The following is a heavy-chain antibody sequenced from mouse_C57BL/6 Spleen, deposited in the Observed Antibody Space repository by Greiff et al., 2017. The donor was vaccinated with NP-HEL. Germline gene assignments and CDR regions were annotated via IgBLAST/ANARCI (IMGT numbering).Heavy chain of an antibody. CDR1: GYTFTGYW. J-gene: IGHJ1*03. CDR3: ARAALYCGSSRHCYFDV. Sequence: VQLQQSGAELMKPGASVKLSCKATGYTFTGYWIEWVKQRPGHGLEWIGEILPGSGSTNYNEKFKGKATFTADTSSNTAYMQLSSLTTEDSAIYYWARAALYCGSSRHCYFDVWGTGTTVTVSS. D-gene: IGHD1-1*01. CDR2: ILPGSGST. V-gene: IGHV1-9*01.